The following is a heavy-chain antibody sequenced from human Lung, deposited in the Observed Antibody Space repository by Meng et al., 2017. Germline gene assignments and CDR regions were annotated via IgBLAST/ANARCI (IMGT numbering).Heavy chain of an antibody. Sequence: VDLVESGGYLVKPGGSLRLSCAASGFYFSNAWMSWVRQAPGKGLEWVGRIKSNTDGGTTEYAAPVTGRFTISRDDSKSTLNLHLSGLRTDDTGVYYCTWDDKAVSDYWGQGTLVTVSS. CDR3: TWDDKAVSDY. D-gene: IGHD3-9*01. J-gene: IGHJ4*02. CDR1: GFYFSNAW. CDR2: IKSNTDGGTT. V-gene: IGHV3-15*01.